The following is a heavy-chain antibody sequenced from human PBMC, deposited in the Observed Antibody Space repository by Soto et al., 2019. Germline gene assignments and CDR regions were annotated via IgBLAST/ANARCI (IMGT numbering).Heavy chain of an antibody. V-gene: IGHV3-30-3*01. D-gene: IGHD4-17*01. CDR1: GFTFNIYA. CDR3: AREDDYGYRYINYGLDV. J-gene: IGHJ6*02. CDR2: ISFDGTKK. Sequence: GGALRLYCAASGFTFNIYALHWVRQAPGKGLEWVAVISFDGTKKYYSDSVKGRFTISRDNLKNTLYLQMNNLRVEDAALYFCAREDDYGYRYINYGLDVWGQGTTVTVSS.